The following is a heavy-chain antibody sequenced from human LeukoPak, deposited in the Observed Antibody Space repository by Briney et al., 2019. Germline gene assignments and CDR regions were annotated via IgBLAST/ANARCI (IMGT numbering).Heavy chain of an antibody. V-gene: IGHV4-34*01. CDR3: ARSSPGNYGDYQFDY. CDR2: INHSGST. J-gene: IGHJ4*02. Sequence: LETLSLTCAVYGGSFSGYYWSWIRQPPGKGLEWIGEINHSGSTNYNPSLKSRVTISVDTSKNQFSLKLSSVTAADTAVYYCARSSPGNYGDYQFDYWGQGTLVTVSS. CDR1: GGSFSGYY. D-gene: IGHD4-17*01.